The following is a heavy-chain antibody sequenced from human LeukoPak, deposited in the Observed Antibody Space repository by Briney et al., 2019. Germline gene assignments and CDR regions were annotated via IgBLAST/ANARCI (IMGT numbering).Heavy chain of an antibody. J-gene: IGHJ4*02. CDR3: ARGDVDTAFKFDY. V-gene: IGHV3-21*01. D-gene: IGHD5-18*01. CDR2: ISSSSSYI. CDR1: GFAFSSYS. Sequence: GGSLRLSCAASGFAFSSYSMNWVRQAPGKGLEWVSSISSSSSYIYYADSVKGRFTISRDNAKNSLYLQMNSLRAEDTAVYYCARGDVDTAFKFDYWGQGTLVTVSS.